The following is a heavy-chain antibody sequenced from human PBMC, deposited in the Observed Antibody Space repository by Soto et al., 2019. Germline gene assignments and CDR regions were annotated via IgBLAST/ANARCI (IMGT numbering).Heavy chain of an antibody. CDR2: IITIFGTA. D-gene: IGHD2-15*01. CDR1: GGTFSSYA. V-gene: IGHV1-69*01. J-gene: IGHJ4*02. Sequence: QVQLVQSGAEVKKPGSSVKVSCKASGGTFSSYAISWVRQAPGQGLEWMGGIITIFGTANYAQKFQGRVTITADESTSTAYMELSSLRSEDRAVYYCAQTLLRENSAHCSGGSWYPPLDYWGQGTLVTVSS. CDR3: AQTLLRENSAHCSGGSWYPPLDY.